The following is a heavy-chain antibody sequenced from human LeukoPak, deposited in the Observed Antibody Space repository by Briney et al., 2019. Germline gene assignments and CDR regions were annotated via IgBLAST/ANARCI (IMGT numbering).Heavy chain of an antibody. CDR3: ARAGVYYDLGSHRGWFDP. V-gene: IGHV1-2*02. CDR2: INPNSGGT. D-gene: IGHD3-10*01. J-gene: IGHJ5*02. Sequence: ASVKVSCKASGYTFTGYYMHWVRQALGQGLEWMGWINPNSGGTNYAQKFQGRVTMTRDTSISTAYMELSRLRSDDTAVYYCARAGVYYDLGSHRGWFDPWGQGTLVTVSS. CDR1: GYTFTGYY.